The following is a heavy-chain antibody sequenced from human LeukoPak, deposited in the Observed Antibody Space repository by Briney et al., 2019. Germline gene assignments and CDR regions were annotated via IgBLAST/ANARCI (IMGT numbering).Heavy chain of an antibody. CDR1: GFTFDDYA. Sequence: PGGSLRLSCAASGFTFDDYAMHWVRQAPGKGLKWVSGISWNSGSISYADSVKGRFTISRDNAKNSLYLQMNSLRAEDTALYYCAKAQIATVRTVVGFGFDYWGQGTLVTVSS. D-gene: IGHD6-13*01. CDR2: ISWNSGSI. CDR3: AKAQIATVRTVVGFGFDY. J-gene: IGHJ4*02. V-gene: IGHV3-9*01.